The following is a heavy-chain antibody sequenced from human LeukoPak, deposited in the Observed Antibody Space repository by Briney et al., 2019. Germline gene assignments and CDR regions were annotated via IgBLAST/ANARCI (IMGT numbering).Heavy chain of an antibody. CDR1: GGSFSGYY. CDR2: INHSGST. V-gene: IGHV4-34*01. Sequence: SETLSLTCAVYGGSFSGYYWSWIRQPPGKGLEWIGEINHSGSTNYNPSLKSRVTISVDTSKNQFSLKLSSVTAADTAVYYCAREAARRFAWFDPWGQGTLVTVPS. D-gene: IGHD6-6*01. CDR3: AREAARRFAWFDP. J-gene: IGHJ5*02.